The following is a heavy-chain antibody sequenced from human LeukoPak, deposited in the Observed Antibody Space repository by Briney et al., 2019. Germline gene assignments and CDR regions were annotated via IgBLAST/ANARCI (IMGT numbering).Heavy chain of an antibody. CDR2: IYYSGST. J-gene: IGHJ4*02. CDR1: GGSISSYY. CDR3: ARARGGDSYGHNIDY. D-gene: IGHD5-18*01. Sequence: SETLSLTCTVSGGSISSYYWSWIRQPPGKGLEWIGYIYYSGSTNYNPSLKSRVTISVDTSKNQFSLKLSSVTAADTAVYDCARARGGDSYGHNIDYWGQGTLVTVSS. V-gene: IGHV4-59*01.